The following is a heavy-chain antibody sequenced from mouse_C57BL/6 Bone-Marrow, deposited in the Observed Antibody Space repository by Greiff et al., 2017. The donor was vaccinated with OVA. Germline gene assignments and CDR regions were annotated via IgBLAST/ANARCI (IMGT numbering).Heavy chain of an antibody. CDR1: GFTFSSYA. J-gene: IGHJ1*03. CDR2: ISDGGSYT. Sequence: EVKLVESGGGLVKPGGSLKLSCAASGFTFSSYAMSWVRQTPEKRLEWVATISDGGSYTYYPDNVKGRFTISRDNAKNNLYLQMSHLKSEDTAMYYCARRDYWYFDVWGTGTTGTVSS. V-gene: IGHV5-4*03. CDR3: ARRDYWYFDV.